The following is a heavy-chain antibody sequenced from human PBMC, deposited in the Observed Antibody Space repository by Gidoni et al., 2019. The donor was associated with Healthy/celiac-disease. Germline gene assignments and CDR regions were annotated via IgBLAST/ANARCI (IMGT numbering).Heavy chain of an antibody. CDR2: IYTSGST. CDR1: GGSISSGSYY. J-gene: IGHJ5*02. Sequence: QVQLQESGPGLVKPSQTLSLTCTVSGGSISSGSYYWSWIRQPAGKGLEWIGRIYTSGSTNYNPSLKSRVTISVDTSKNQFSLKLSSVTAADTAVYYCARGYYDFWSGYTNWFDPWGQGTLVTVSS. D-gene: IGHD3-3*01. V-gene: IGHV4-61*02. CDR3: ARGYYDFWSGYTNWFDP.